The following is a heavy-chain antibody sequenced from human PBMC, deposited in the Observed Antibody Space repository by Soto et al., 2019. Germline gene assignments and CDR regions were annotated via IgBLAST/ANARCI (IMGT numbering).Heavy chain of an antibody. CDR2: ITGVGYVE. V-gene: IGHV3-48*02. CDR1: GFSFSSYS. J-gene: IGHJ4*02. D-gene: IGHD3-10*01. Sequence: EVHLVESGGALVQPGGSLRLSCAASGFSFSSYSMNWVRQSPGKGLEWVSYITGVGYVEGYADFVKGRFTISRDNAKNSLFLKMNRLTDEDTAVSYCASLPSWFGEEENWGKGTLINVSS. CDR3: ASLPSWFGEEEN.